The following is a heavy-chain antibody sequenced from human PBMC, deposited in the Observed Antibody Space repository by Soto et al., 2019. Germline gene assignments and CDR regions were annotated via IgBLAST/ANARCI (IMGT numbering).Heavy chain of an antibody. D-gene: IGHD2-21*01. CDR2: IFYNEKN. CDR3: ARDSTCCGLDV. V-gene: IGHV4-59*01. Sequence: QVELRESGPGLVKPSETLSLTCNVSGGSMRSYYWTWMRQSPGKGLEWLGNIFYNEKNNLNPSLKSRLSISGDTSKKKFSLMLSSVTAEDTAIYYCARDSTCCGLDVWGQGTTVTVSS. CDR1: GGSMRSYY. J-gene: IGHJ6*02.